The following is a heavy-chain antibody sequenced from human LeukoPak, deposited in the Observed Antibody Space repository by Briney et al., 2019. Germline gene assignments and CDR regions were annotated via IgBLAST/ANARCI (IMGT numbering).Heavy chain of an antibody. D-gene: IGHD3/OR15-3a*01. J-gene: IGHJ4*02. CDR2: IRSKANSYAT. CDR3: RREDWDFDS. V-gene: IGHV3-73*01. Sequence: GGSLRLFCAASGFTFNDSAMHWVRQASGKGLQWVGRIRSKANSYATAYAVPVKGRFTSSKVDSNNTADLQMTSLKNQDKAVYYCRREDWDFDSWGQGTPVSVSS. CDR1: GFTFNDSA.